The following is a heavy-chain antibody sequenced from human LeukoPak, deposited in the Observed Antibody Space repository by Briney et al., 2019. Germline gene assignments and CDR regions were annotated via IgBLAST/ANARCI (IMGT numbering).Heavy chain of an antibody. CDR3: AIVQGHYDAVDI. CDR2: ISSSGSTI. V-gene: IGHV3-48*03. CDR1: GFIISSYE. Sequence: GWSLRLSCAASGFIISSYEMIWVRQAPGKGLQGVSYISSSGSTIYYADSVKGRFTISRDNAKNSLYLQMNSLRAEDTAVYYCAIVQGHYDAVDIWGQRTMVTVSS. J-gene: IGHJ3*02.